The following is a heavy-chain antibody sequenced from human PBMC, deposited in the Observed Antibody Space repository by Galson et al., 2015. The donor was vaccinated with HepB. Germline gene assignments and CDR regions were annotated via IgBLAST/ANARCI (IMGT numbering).Heavy chain of an antibody. V-gene: IGHV3-21*01. CDR3: ARTWVGATASYYYYYMDV. CDR1: GFTFSSYS. D-gene: IGHD1-26*01. Sequence: SLRLSCAASGFTFSSYSMNWVRQAPGKGLEWVSSISSSSSYIYYADSVKGRFTISRDNAKNSLYLQVNSLRAEDTAVYYCARTWVGATASYYYYYMDVWGKGTTVTVSS. J-gene: IGHJ6*03. CDR2: ISSSSSYI.